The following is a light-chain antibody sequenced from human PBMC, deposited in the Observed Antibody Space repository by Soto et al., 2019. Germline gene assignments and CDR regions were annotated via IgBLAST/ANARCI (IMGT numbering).Light chain of an antibody. CDR3: QQYGSSPPT. V-gene: IGKV3-20*01. J-gene: IGKJ1*01. CDR2: GAS. Sequence: ETVFTQSPGTLCLSPGARATLSGRASQSVSGRYLAWYQQKPGQAPRLLIYGASSRATGIPDRFSGSGSGTDFTLTISRLEPEEFALYYCQQYGSSPPTFGQGTKVDIK. CDR1: QSVSGRY.